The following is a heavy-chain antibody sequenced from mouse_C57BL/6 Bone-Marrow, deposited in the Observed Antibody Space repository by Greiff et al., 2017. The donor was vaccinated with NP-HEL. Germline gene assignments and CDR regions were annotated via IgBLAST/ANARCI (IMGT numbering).Heavy chain of an antibody. CDR2: IYPGDGDT. CDR3: AIYYGYAMDY. Sequence: VKLVESGPELVKPGASVKISCKASGYAFSSSWMNWVKQRPGKGLEWIGRIYPGDGDTNYNGKFKGKATLTADKSSSTAYMQLSSLTSEDSAVYFCAIYYGYAMDYWGQGTSVTVSS. V-gene: IGHV1-82*01. CDR1: GYAFSSSW. D-gene: IGHD1-1*01. J-gene: IGHJ4*01.